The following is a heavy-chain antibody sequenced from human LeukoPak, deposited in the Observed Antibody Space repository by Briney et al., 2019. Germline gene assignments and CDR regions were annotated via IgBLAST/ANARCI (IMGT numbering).Heavy chain of an antibody. V-gene: IGHV3-21*01. CDR3: ARELYGSGSYDY. CDR2: IYSSSSYI. J-gene: IGHJ4*02. CDR1: GFTFSSYS. Sequence: PGGSLRLSCAASGFTFSSYSMHWVRQAPGKGLEWVSCIYSSSSYIYYADSVRGRFTISRDNAKNSLYMEMKSLRAEDTAVYYRARELYGSGSYDYWGQGTLVTVSS. D-gene: IGHD3-10*01.